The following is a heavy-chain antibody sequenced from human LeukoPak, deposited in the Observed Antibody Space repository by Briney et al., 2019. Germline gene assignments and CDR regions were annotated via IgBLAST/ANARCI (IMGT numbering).Heavy chain of an antibody. CDR3: VRDLDLGGYSSFEY. J-gene: IGHJ4*02. CDR1: GFTFSSYFW. Sequence: GRSLRLSCAASGFTFSSYFWMHWVRQAPGKGLVWVSRIKSDGSSSTYADSVKGRFTISRDSAKNSLYLQMNTLRAEDTAVYYCVRDLDLGGYSSFEYWGQGTLVTVSS. D-gene: IGHD4-23*01. V-gene: IGHV3-74*01. CDR2: IKSDGSSS.